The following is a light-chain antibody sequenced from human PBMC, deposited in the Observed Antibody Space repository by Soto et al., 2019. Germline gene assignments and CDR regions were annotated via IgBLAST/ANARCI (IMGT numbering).Light chain of an antibody. CDR1: QSVGSN. J-gene: IGKJ1*01. CDR3: HQYNNWPQT. V-gene: IGKV3-15*01. CDR2: TAS. Sequence: EIVMTQSPATLSVSPGERATLSCRASQSVGSNLAWYQQKPGRAPRLLIRTASIRATGTPARFSGSGSGTEFTLTISSLQSEDFAVYSCHQYNNWPQTFGQGTKVELK.